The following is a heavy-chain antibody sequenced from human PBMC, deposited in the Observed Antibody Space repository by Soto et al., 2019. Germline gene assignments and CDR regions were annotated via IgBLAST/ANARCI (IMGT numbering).Heavy chain of an antibody. CDR2: ISFDGKNK. D-gene: IGHD4-4*01. CDR3: ARVVNSNIMAVGF. Sequence: QVQLVESGGGVVQPGTSLRLSCAASGFTFSDYAIHWVRQAPGKGLEWVAVISFDGKNKYYANSVKGRLTISRDNSKNTLFLQINSLRAEDTAVYYCARVVNSNIMAVGFWGQGTLVTVSS. CDR1: GFTFSDYA. J-gene: IGHJ4*02. V-gene: IGHV3-30*04.